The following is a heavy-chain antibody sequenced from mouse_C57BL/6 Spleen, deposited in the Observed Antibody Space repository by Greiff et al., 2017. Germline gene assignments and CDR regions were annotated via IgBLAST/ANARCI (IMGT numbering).Heavy chain of an antibody. CDR1: GYTFTSYW. CDR3: ARGITTVPYYYAMDY. Sequence: QVQLQQPGAELVKPGASVKMSCKASGYTFTSYWITWVKQRPGQGLEWIGDIYPGSGSTNYNEKFKSKATLTVDTSSSTAYMQLSSLTSEDSAVYYCARGITTVPYYYAMDYWGQGTSVTVSS. J-gene: IGHJ4*01. D-gene: IGHD1-1*01. CDR2: IYPGSGST. V-gene: IGHV1-55*01.